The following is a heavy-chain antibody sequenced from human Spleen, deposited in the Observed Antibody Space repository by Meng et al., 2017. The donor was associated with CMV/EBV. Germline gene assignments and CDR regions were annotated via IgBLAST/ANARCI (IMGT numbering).Heavy chain of an antibody. V-gene: IGHV1-18*01. CDR3: ARPATQGIIYYYYGMDV. Sequence: ASVKVSCKASGYIFNSYGINWVRQAPGQGLEWIGWISTYNGNTNYAQKVQGRVSLTTDTSTSTAYMELRSLRSEDTAVYYCARPATQGIIYYYYGMDVWGQGTTVTVSS. J-gene: IGHJ6*02. CDR2: ISTYNGNT. D-gene: IGHD2-15*01. CDR1: GYIFNSYG.